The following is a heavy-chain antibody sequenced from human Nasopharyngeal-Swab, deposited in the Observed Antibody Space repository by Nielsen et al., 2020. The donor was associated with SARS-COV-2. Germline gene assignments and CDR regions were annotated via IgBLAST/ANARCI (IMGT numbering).Heavy chain of an antibody. J-gene: IGHJ4*02. Sequence: SETLSLTCAVYGGSFSGYYWSWIRQPPGKGLEWIGEINYSGSTNYNPSLKSRVTISVDTSKNQFSLKLSSVTAADTAVYYYARDGIVGATGLDYWGQGTLVTVSS. CDR3: ARDGIVGATGLDY. CDR1: GGSFSGYY. CDR2: INYSGST. D-gene: IGHD1-26*01. V-gene: IGHV4-34*01.